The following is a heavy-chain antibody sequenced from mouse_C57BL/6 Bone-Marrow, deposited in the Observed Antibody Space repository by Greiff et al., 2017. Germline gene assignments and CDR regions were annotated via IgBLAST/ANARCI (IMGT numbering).Heavy chain of an antibody. CDR3: ARHGYGYDDLAY. CDR1: GFTFSDYY. CDR2: ISNGGGST. D-gene: IGHD2-2*01. V-gene: IGHV5-12*01. J-gene: IGHJ3*01. Sequence: EVQLKESGGGLVQPGGSLKLSCAASGFTFSDYYMYWVRQTPEKRLEWVAYISNGGGSTYYPDTVKGRFTISRDNAKNTLYLQMSRLKSEDTAMYYCARHGYGYDDLAYWGQGTLVTVSA.